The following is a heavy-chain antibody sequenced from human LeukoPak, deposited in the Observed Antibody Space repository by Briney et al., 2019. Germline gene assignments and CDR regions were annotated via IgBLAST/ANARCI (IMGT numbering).Heavy chain of an antibody. V-gene: IGHV3-48*04. CDR1: GFTFSSYS. Sequence: GGSLRLSCAASGFTFSSYSMNWVREAPGKGLEWLSYISSTSSAIYYADSLKGRFTISRDNAKNSLYLHMDSLGAEDTAVYYCARVIGSYGDSAYWGQGTLVTVSS. J-gene: IGHJ4*02. D-gene: IGHD3-16*01. CDR3: ARVIGSYGDSAY. CDR2: ISSTSSAI.